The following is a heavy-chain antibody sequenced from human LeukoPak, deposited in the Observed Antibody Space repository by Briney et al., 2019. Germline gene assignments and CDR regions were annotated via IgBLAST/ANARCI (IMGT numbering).Heavy chain of an antibody. J-gene: IGHJ4*02. CDR2: IIPILGIA. D-gene: IGHD3-22*01. V-gene: IGHV1-69*04. CDR1: GGTFSSYA. Sequence: SVKVSCKASGGTFSSYAISWVRQAPGQGLEWMGRIIPILGIANYAQKFQGRVTITADKSTSTAYMELSSLGSEDTAVYYCARDLGYDSSGYLPGFDYWGQGTLVTVSS. CDR3: ARDLGYDSSGYLPGFDY.